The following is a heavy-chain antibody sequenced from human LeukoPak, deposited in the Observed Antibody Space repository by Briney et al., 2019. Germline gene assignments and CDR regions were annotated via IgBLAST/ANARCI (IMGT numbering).Heavy chain of an antibody. D-gene: IGHD2-15*01. CDR3: ARGSTESGGSALYYYYYMDV. V-gene: IGHV1-69*04. CDR1: GGTFSSYA. CDR2: IMPIRGIA. Sequence: ASVKVSCKASGGTFSSYAISWVRQAPGQGLEWMGRIMPIRGIANYAQKFQGRVTITADKSTSTAYMELSSLRSEDTAVYYCARGSTESGGSALYYYYYMDVWGKGTTVTVSS. J-gene: IGHJ6*03.